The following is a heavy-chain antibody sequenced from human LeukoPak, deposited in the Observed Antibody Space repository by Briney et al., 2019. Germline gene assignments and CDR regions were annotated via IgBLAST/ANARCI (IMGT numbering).Heavy chain of an antibody. V-gene: IGHV1-2*02. J-gene: IGHJ4*02. CDR3: AREISRSYYY. CDR2: INPNSGGT. D-gene: IGHD1-26*01. Sequence: ASVKVSCKCSGYTFTGYYMHWVRQAPGQGLEWMGWINPNSGGTNYAQQFQGRVTMTRDTSISTAYMELSRPTSDDTAVYYCAREISRSYYYWGQGTLVTVSS. CDR1: GYTFTGYY.